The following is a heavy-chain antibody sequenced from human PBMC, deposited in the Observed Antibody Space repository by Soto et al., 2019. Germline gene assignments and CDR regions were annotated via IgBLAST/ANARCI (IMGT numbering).Heavy chain of an antibody. V-gene: IGHV1-69*02. CDR1: GGTFSSYT. Sequence: QVQLVQSGAEVKKPGSSVKVSCKASGGTFSSYTISWVRQAPGQGLEWMGRIIPILGIANYAQKFQGRVKATADKSTRTAYMELSRPKSEDAAVYYCASAPIVVAAAATRGFDYWGQGTLVTVSS. CDR2: IIPILGIA. CDR3: ASAPIVVAAAATRGFDY. D-gene: IGHD2-15*01. J-gene: IGHJ4*02.